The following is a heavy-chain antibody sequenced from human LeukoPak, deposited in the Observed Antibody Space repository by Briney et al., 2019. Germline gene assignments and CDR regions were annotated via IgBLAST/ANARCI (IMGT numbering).Heavy chain of an antibody. V-gene: IGHV3-21*01. CDR1: GFTFSSYG. Sequence: GGTLRLSCAASGFTFSSYGMNWVRQAPGKGLEWGSSISSSSSYIYYADSVKGRFTISRDNAKNSLYLQMNSLRAEDTAVYYCARSSSSYDDYFDYWGQGTLVTVSS. J-gene: IGHJ4*02. CDR2: ISSSSSYI. D-gene: IGHD6-6*01. CDR3: ARSSSSYDDYFDY.